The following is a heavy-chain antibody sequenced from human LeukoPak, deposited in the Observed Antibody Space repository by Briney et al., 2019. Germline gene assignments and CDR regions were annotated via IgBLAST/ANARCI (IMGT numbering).Heavy chain of an antibody. CDR3: ARDRWGCTSTSCYDFGY. J-gene: IGHJ4*02. CDR1: GFTFSNYA. V-gene: IGHV3-64*01. CDR2: ISSDGVST. Sequence: GGSLSLSCAASGFTFSNYAMHWVRQAPGKGLEYVSAISSDGVSTYYPNSVKGRFTISRDNSKNTLYLQMRSLRAGDMAVYYCARDRWGCTSTSCYDFGYWGQGTLVTVSS. D-gene: IGHD2-2*01.